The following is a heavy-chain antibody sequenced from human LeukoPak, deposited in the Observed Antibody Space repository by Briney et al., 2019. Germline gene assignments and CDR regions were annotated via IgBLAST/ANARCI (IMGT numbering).Heavy chain of an antibody. CDR3: TRNSGWYGIS. Sequence: GGSLRLSCTVSGFTLSSYEMTWFRQAPGKGLEWVSSIEYSDTGGHCADSVQGRFTISKDNPKNTLYLQLNSLRAEDTAIYYCTRNSGWYGISWGQGTLVTVSS. CDR1: GFTLSSYE. D-gene: IGHD6-19*01. V-gene: IGHV3-23*01. J-gene: IGHJ4*02. CDR2: IEYSDTGG.